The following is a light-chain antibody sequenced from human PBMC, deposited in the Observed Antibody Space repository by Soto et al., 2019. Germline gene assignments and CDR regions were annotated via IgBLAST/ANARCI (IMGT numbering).Light chain of an antibody. CDR1: SSDVGAHNF. CDR3: SSFTTTRFYV. Sequence: QSALTQPASVSGSPGQSITISCTGTSSDVGAHNFVSWYQQHPGKAPKLMIYEVSNRPSGVSDRFSGSKSGNTASLTISGLQAEDEADYYCSSFTTTRFYVFGPGTKVTVL. J-gene: IGLJ1*01. CDR2: EVS. V-gene: IGLV2-14*01.